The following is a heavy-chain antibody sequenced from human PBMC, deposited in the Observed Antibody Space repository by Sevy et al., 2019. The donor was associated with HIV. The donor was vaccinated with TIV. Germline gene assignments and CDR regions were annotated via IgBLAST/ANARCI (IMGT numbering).Heavy chain of an antibody. CDR1: GFTFSSYG. D-gene: IGHD3-10*01. Sequence: GGSLRLSCAASGFTFSSYGMHWVRQAPGKGLEWVAVISYDGSNKYYADSVKGRFTISRDNSKNTLYLQMNSLRAEDTAVYYCAKDAAGRNWGQGTPVTVSS. J-gene: IGHJ4*02. CDR2: ISYDGSNK. V-gene: IGHV3-30*18. CDR3: AKDAAGRN.